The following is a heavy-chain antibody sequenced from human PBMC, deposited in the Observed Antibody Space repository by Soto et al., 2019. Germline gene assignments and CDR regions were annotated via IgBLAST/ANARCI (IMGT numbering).Heavy chain of an antibody. Sequence: QVQLQESGPGLVKPSQTLSLTCTVSGGSISSGGYYWSWIRQHPGKGLEWIGYIYYSGSTYYNPSLKSRVTISVDTSKNQFSRKLSSVTAADTAVYYCARARGDYYGSGITKWGMDVWGQGTTVTVSS. CDR2: IYYSGST. CDR1: GGSISSGGYY. V-gene: IGHV4-31*03. D-gene: IGHD3-10*01. CDR3: ARARGDYYGSGITKWGMDV. J-gene: IGHJ6*02.